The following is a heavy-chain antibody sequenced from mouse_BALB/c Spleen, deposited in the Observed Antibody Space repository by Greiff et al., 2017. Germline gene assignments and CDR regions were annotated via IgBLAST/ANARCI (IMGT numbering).Heavy chain of an antibody. Sequence: EVQGVESGGDLVKPGGSLKLSCAASGFTFSSYGMSWVRQTPDKRLEWVATISSGGSYTYYPDSVKGRFTISRDNAKNTLYLQMSSLKSEDTAMYYCARPGYDYDKAYWGQGTLVTVSA. CDR1: GFTFSSYG. CDR2: ISSGGSYT. D-gene: IGHD2-4*01. J-gene: IGHJ3*01. CDR3: ARPGYDYDKAY. V-gene: IGHV5-6*01.